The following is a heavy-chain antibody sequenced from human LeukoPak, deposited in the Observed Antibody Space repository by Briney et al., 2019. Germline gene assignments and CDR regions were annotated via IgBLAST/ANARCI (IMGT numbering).Heavy chain of an antibody. CDR3: ASALNSRSSSC. J-gene: IGHJ4*02. V-gene: IGHV1-2*02. CDR1: GYSFTAYY. D-gene: IGHD6-13*01. CDR2: FNPETGGT. Sequence: ASVKVSCKASGYSFTAYYMHWVRQAPGQGLEWMGWFNPETGGTNYAQKFQGRVTMTTDTTISTAYMELTRLRSDDTAVYCCASALNSRSSSCWGQGTRVTVSS.